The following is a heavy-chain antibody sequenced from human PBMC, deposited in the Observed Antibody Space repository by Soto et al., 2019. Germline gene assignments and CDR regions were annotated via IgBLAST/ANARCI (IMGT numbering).Heavy chain of an antibody. D-gene: IGHD6-19*01. V-gene: IGHV3-23*01. CDR1: GFTFSSYA. CDR3: AKHCSGPFDY. CDR2: ISGSGGST. Sequence: EVQLLESGGGLVQPGGSLRLSFAASGFTFSSYAMSWVRQAPGKGLEWVSAISGSGGSTYYADSVKGRFTISGHNSKNTLYLQMNSLRAEDTAVYYCAKHCSGPFDYWGQGTLVTVSS. J-gene: IGHJ4*02.